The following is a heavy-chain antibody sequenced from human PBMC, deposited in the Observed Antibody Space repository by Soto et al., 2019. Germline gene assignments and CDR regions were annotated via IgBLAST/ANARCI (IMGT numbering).Heavy chain of an antibody. J-gene: IGHJ6*02. Sequence: GSLRLSCAASGFTFGSHAMSWVRQAPGKGLEWIGYISYTGSTNYNPKYNPSLKSRVTMSVDTSKNQFSLKLRSVTTADTAVYYCARVGAYRGSYLSYYYYGLDVWGQGTTVTVSS. V-gene: IGHV4-59*11. CDR3: ARVGAYRGSYLSYYYYGLDV. D-gene: IGHD1-26*01. CDR2: ISYTGST. CDR1: GFTFGSHA.